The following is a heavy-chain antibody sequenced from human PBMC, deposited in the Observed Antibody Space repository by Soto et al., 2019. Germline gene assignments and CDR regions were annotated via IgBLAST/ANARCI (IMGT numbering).Heavy chain of an antibody. D-gene: IGHD6-6*01. CDR3: AKDRRAYSSSSAYYGMDV. V-gene: IGHV3-23*01. J-gene: IGHJ6*02. CDR1: GFTFSSYA. Sequence: GGSLRLSCAASGFTFSSYAMIWVRQAPGKGLEWVSAISGSGGSTHYADSVKGRFTISRDNSKNTLYLQMNSLRAEDTAVYYCAKDRRAYSSSSAYYGMDVWGQGTTVTVSS. CDR2: ISGSGGST.